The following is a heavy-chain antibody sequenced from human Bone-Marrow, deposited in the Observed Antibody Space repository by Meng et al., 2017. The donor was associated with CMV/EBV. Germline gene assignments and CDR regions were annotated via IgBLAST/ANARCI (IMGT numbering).Heavy chain of an antibody. J-gene: IGHJ4*02. D-gene: IGHD1-26*01. V-gene: IGHV3-30*02. CDR1: GFTFSSYG. Sequence: GESLKISCAASGFTFSSYGMHWVRQAPGKGLEWVAFIWYDGNYKHYADSVKGRFTISRDNSKNTLYLQMNSLRAEDTTVYYCAKGYDSGNYYFDYWGQGTLVTVYS. CDR2: IWYDGNYK. CDR3: AKGYDSGNYYFDY.